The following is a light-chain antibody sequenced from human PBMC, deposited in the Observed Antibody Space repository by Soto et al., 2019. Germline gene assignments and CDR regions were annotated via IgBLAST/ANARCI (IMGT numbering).Light chain of an antibody. CDR1: QTFSNNF. CDR2: ATS. V-gene: IGKV3-20*01. Sequence: EILLTQSPDTLSLSPGERATLSCRASQTFSNNFLACYQHKPGQAPRLLIYATSNRATGVPDRFSGSGSETDFTLTVSRLEPEDFAVYSCQHYGGSPLVTFGQGTRLEIK. CDR3: QHYGGSPLVT. J-gene: IGKJ5*01.